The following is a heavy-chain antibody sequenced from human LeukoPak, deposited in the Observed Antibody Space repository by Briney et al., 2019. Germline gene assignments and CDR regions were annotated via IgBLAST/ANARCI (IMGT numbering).Heavy chain of an antibody. CDR1: GFTFSSFA. J-gene: IGHJ4*02. V-gene: IGHV3-23*01. Sequence: GGSLRLSCAASGFTFSSFAMSWVRQAPGKGLEWVSAISGSGGSTYYADSVKGRFTISRDNSKSTLSLQMNSLRAEDTAVYYCAIEYSTGWSRTDYWGQGSLVTVSS. D-gene: IGHD6-19*01. CDR2: ISGSGGST. CDR3: AIEYSTGWSRTDY.